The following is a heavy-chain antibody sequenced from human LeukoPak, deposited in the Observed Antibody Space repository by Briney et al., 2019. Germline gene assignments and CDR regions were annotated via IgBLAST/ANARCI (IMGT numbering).Heavy chain of an antibody. CDR1: GYTFTGYY. Sequence: ASVKVSCKASGYTFTGYYIHWVRQAPGQELEWMGWINPYSGDTAYAQKFQGRVTMTRDTSINTAYMELNRLKFDDTAVYYCARGTMNLDSWGQGTLVTVPS. CDR2: INPYSGDT. D-gene: IGHD3-22*01. J-gene: IGHJ4*02. CDR3: ARGTMNLDS. V-gene: IGHV1-2*02.